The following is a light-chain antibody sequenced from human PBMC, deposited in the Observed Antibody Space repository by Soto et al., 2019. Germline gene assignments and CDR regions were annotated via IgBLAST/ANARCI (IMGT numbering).Light chain of an antibody. CDR3: QQRSDWPPWT. CDR2: DAS. Sequence: IVWTHPPAPLCFSPGDVATLSFRASQSVSNYLAWYQQKPGQAPRLLIYDASNRATGIPARFSGSGSGTDFTLTISYLEPEDFAVYYCQQRSDWPPWTFGQGTKVDIK. CDR1: QSVSNY. V-gene: IGKV3-11*01. J-gene: IGKJ1*01.